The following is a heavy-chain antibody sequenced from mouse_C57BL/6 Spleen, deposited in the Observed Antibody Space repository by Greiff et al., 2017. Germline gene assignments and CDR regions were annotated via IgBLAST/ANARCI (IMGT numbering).Heavy chain of an antibody. CDR1: GYTFTSYW. V-gene: IGHV1-69*01. CDR3: ARAHYSNPWYVDV. J-gene: IGHJ1*03. Sequence: QVQLQQPGAELVMPGASVKLSCKASGYTFTSYWMHWVKQRPGQGLEWIGEIDPSDSYTNYNQKFKGKSTLTVDKSSSTAYMQLSSLTSEDSAVYYCARAHYSNPWYVDVWGTGTTVTVSS. D-gene: IGHD2-5*01. CDR2: IDPSDSYT.